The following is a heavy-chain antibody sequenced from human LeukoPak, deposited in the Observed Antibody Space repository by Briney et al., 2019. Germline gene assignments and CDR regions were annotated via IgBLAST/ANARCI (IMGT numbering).Heavy chain of an antibody. J-gene: IGHJ4*02. D-gene: IGHD6-13*01. CDR1: GGSISSYY. CDR2: IYYSGST. CDR3: ASSYSSSWYYFDY. V-gene: IGHV4-59*01. Sequence: KASETLSLTCTVSGGSISSYYWSWIRQPPGKGLEWIGYIYYSGSTNYNPSLKSRVTISVDTSKNQFSLELSSVTAADTAVYYCASSYSSSWYYFDYWGQGTLVTVSS.